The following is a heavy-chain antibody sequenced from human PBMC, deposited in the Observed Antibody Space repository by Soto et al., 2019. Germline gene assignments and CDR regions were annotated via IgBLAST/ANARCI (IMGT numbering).Heavy chain of an antibody. J-gene: IGHJ4*02. D-gene: IGHD3-10*01. CDR1: GFTFSDSA. V-gene: IGHV3-23*01. CDR3: AKRRGDLITMVRGVIIGPFDY. CDR2: ISASGYST. Sequence: PGGSLRLSCAASGFTFSDSAMGWVRQAPGKGLEWVSSISASGYSTYYADSVKGRFTISRDTSKNTLYLQMNSLRAEDTAVYYCAKRRGDLITMVRGVIIGPFDYWGQGTLVTVSS.